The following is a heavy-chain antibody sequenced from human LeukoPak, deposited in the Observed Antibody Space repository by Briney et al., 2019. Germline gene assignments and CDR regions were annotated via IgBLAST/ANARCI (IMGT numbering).Heavy chain of an antibody. CDR3: ARDFLAPRYYYDSSGYYSNDAFDI. CDR1: GYTFTGYY. CDR2: INPNSGGT. Sequence: GASVKVSCKASGYTFTGYYMHWVRQAPGQGLEWMGWINPNSGGTNYAQKFQGRVTMTRDTSISTAYMELSRLRSDDTAVYYCARDFLAPRYYYDSSGYYSNDAFDIWGQGTMVTVSS. J-gene: IGHJ3*02. D-gene: IGHD3-22*01. V-gene: IGHV1-2*02.